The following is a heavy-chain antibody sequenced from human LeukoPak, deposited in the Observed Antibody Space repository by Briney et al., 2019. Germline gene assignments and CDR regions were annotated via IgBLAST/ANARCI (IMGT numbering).Heavy chain of an antibody. D-gene: IGHD3-3*01. CDR2: IYYSGST. V-gene: IGHV4-39*01. CDR1: GGSISSSSYY. CDR3: ARAPSTIFGVITLDYFDY. Sequence: SETLSLTCTVSGGSISSSSYYWGWIRQPPGKGLGWIGSIYYSGSTYYNPSLKSRVTISVDTSKNQFSLKLSSVTAADTAVYYCARAPSTIFGVITLDYFDYWGQGTLVTVSS. J-gene: IGHJ4*02.